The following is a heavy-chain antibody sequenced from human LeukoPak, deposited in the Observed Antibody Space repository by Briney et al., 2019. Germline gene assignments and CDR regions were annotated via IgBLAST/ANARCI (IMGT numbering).Heavy chain of an antibody. D-gene: IGHD6-19*01. Sequence: ASVKVSCKVSGYTLTELSMHWVRQAPGKGLEWMGGFDPEDGETIYAQKFQGRVTMTEDTSTDTAYMELSSLRPEDTAVYYCASVGAGYSSGWSSPYYFDYWGQGTLVTVSS. CDR3: ASVGAGYSSGWSSPYYFDY. J-gene: IGHJ4*02. V-gene: IGHV1-24*01. CDR1: GYTLTELS. CDR2: FDPEDGET.